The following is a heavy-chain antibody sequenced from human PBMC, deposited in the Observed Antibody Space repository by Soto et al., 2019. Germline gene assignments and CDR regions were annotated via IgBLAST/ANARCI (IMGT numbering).Heavy chain of an antibody. CDR1: GGSIRSCCYY. CDR2: IYYSGST. Sequence: QLPLQEAGPGLVKPSETLSLTCPVSGGSIRSCCYYWGWIRQPPGEGLEWIGRIYYSGSTDYNPSLKSRVTISVDTSKNQFSLKLSSVTAADTAVYYCARHNTEYYDILTGSYKGEVWFDPWGQGTLVTVSS. CDR3: ARHNTEYYDILTGSYKGEVWFDP. J-gene: IGHJ5*02. D-gene: IGHD3-9*01. V-gene: IGHV4-39*01.